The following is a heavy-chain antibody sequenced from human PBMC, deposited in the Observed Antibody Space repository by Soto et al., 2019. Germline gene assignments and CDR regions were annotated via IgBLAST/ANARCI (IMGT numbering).Heavy chain of an antibody. D-gene: IGHD4-17*01. CDR3: ARGEGDYGDYGVGIEDYFDY. Sequence: QVQLVESGGGVVQPGRSLRLSCAASGFTFSSYAMHWVRQAPGKGLEWVAVISYDGSNKYYADSVKGRFTISRDNSKNTLYLQMNSLRAEDTAVYYCARGEGDYGDYGVGIEDYFDYWGQGTLVTVSS. J-gene: IGHJ4*02. CDR1: GFTFSSYA. V-gene: IGHV3-30-3*01. CDR2: ISYDGSNK.